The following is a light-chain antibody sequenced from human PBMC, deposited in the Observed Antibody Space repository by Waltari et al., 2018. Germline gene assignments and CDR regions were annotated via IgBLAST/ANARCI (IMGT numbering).Light chain of an antibody. Sequence: EIAMTQSPVTLSVSPGDTATLSCRASQSISINLAWYQQKPGQAPRLLIYAASTRASGIPARFSGSGSGTEFTLTISSLQSEDFAVYYCQQYDNWPPWTFGQGTKVEIK. CDR3: QQYDNWPPWT. J-gene: IGKJ1*01. CDR1: QSISIN. V-gene: IGKV3-15*01. CDR2: AAS.